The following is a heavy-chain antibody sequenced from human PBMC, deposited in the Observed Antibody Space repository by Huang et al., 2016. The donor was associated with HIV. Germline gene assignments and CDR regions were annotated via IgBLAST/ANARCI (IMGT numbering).Heavy chain of an antibody. V-gene: IGHV3-30*02. CDR1: GFTFNTYG. CDR2: IRSDGSNK. CDR3: ARPGNGTNGVCYTKHFDY. Sequence: AASGFTFNTYGMHWVRQAPGKGLEWVAFIRSDGSNKYYADSVKGRFPTSRDNSKNTLDLQMNSLRAEETAVYYCARPGNGTNGVCYTKHFDYWGQGTLVTVSS. D-gene: IGHD2-8*01. J-gene: IGHJ4*02.